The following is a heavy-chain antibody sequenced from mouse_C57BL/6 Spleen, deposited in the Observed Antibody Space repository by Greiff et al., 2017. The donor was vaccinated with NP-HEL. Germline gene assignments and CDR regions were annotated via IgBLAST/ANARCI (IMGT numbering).Heavy chain of an antibody. D-gene: IGHD1-1*01. J-gene: IGHJ4*01. CDR3: ARWGVVAPYYAMDY. Sequence: VKLMESGPELVKPGASVKISCKASGYAFSSSWMNWVKQRPGKGLEWIGRIYPGDGDTNYNGKFKGKATLTADKSSSTAYMQLSSLTSEDSAVYFCARWGVVAPYYAMDYWGQGTSVTVSS. CDR2: IYPGDGDT. CDR1: GYAFSSSW. V-gene: IGHV1-82*01.